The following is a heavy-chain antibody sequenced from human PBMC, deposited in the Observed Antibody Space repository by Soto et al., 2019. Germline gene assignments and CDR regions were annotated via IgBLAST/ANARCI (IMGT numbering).Heavy chain of an antibody. J-gene: IGHJ3*02. CDR1: GGSISSDIYY. Sequence: QLRLQESGPGLVKPSETLSLTCTVSGGSISSDIYYWGWIRQPPGKGLEWIGTIYYSGNTYYNPSLRSRVTISVDTSKNQFSLRLTSVTAADTAVYYCAKHTDFGSGSSWLGSDNMDTDAFDIWGQGTMVTVS. V-gene: IGHV4-39*01. D-gene: IGHD3-10*01. CDR2: IYYSGNT. CDR3: AKHTDFGSGSSWLGSDNMDTDAFDI.